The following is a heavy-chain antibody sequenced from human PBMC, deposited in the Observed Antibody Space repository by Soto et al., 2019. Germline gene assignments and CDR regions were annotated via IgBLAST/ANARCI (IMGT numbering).Heavy chain of an antibody. CDR2: ISSTSSFI. CDR1: GFTFKNYG. J-gene: IGHJ4*02. D-gene: IGHD3-3*01. Sequence: PGGSLRLSCETSGFTFKNYGIIWVRQAPGKGLEWVSSISSTSSFIYYSDSVKGRFTMSRENSRSTVYLKMNGLRAEDSGMYYCASGVESNTISGEVLECSDFWGQGTLVTVSS. CDR3: ASGVESNTISGEVLECSDF. V-gene: IGHV3-21*01.